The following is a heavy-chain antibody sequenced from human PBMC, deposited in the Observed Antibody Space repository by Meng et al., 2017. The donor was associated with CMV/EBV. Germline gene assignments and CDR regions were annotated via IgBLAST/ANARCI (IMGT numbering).Heavy chain of an antibody. V-gene: IGHV3-30-3*01. Sequence: GESLKISCAASGFTFSNYAMHWVRQAPGEGLESVAAISFDGSDEHHADSVKGRFTISRDNSQNTLYLQMNSLRVEDTAVYYCASFDYSRSSGDHWGQGTLITVFS. CDR3: ASFDYSRSSGDH. D-gene: IGHD6-6*01. CDR2: ISFDGSDE. J-gene: IGHJ4*02. CDR1: GFTFSNYA.